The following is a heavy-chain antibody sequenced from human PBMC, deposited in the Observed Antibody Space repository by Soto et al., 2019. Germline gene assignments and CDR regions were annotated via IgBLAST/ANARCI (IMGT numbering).Heavy chain of an antibody. J-gene: IGHJ6*02. D-gene: IGHD2-15*01. CDR1: GYTFTSYS. Sequence: GASVKVSCKASGYTFTSYSMHRVRQAPGQGLEWMGIINPSSGRTSYAQNFQGRVTMTSDTSTSIVYMEMSSPKSEDTAVYYCARDHNFGFILYAMDVWGQGTTVTVSS. CDR2: INPSSGRT. CDR3: ARDHNFGFILYAMDV. V-gene: IGHV1-46*01.